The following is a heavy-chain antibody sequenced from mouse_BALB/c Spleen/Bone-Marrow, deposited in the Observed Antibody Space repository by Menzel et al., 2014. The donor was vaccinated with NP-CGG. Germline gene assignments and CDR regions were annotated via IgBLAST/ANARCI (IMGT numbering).Heavy chain of an antibody. J-gene: IGHJ3*01. Sequence: DVMLVESGGDLVKPGGSLKLSCAASGFTFSNYDMSWGRQTPEKRLEWVATISSGGYYSYYPDSVKGRFTISRDNAKNTLYLQMSSQRSEDTAMYYCATGDYGAWFACWGQGTLVTVSA. CDR1: GFTFSNYD. CDR2: ISSGGYYS. CDR3: ATGDYGAWFAC. D-gene: IGHD2-4*01. V-gene: IGHV5-9-1*01.